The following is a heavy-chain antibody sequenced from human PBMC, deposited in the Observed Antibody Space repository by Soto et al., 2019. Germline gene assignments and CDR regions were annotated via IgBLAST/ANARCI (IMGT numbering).Heavy chain of an antibody. CDR1: GGSISSGGYY. V-gene: IGHV4-31*03. Sequence: QVQLQESGPGLVKPSQTLSLTCTVSGGSISSGGYYWSWIRQHPGKGLEWIGYIYNSGSTYYNPSLTSRVTISAVTSKTRFSLKLSSVTAADTAGYYCARDPAPWGQGTLVTVSS. CDR2: IYNSGST. CDR3: ARDPAP. J-gene: IGHJ5*02.